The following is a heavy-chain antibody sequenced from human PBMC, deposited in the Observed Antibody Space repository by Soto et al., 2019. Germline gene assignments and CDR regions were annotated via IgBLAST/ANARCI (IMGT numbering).Heavy chain of an antibody. CDR1: GFTFSSYA. CDR2: ISGSGGST. D-gene: IGHD3-10*01. CDR3: AKDGYYYGSGSYYNVGFGNWFDP. Sequence: EVQLLESGGGLVQPGGSLGLSCAASGFTFSSYAMSWVRQAPGKGLEWVSAISGSGGSTYYADSVKGRFTISRDNSKNTLYLQMNSLRAEDTAVYYCAKDGYYYGSGSYYNVGFGNWFDPWGQGTLVTVSS. V-gene: IGHV3-23*01. J-gene: IGHJ5*02.